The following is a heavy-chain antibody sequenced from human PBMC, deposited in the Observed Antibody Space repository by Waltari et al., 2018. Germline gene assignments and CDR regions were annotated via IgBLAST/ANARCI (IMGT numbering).Heavy chain of an antibody. CDR3: AREREYSGSYYDY. J-gene: IGHJ4*02. Sequence: QVQLVQSGAEVKKPGASVKVSCKASGYTFTGYYMHWVRQAPGQGLEWMGWINPNSGGTNYAQKLQGRVTRTRDTSSSTAYMELSRLRSDDTAVYYCAREREYSGSYYDYWGQGTLVTVSS. V-gene: IGHV1-2*02. CDR1: GYTFTGYY. D-gene: IGHD1-26*01. CDR2: INPNSGGT.